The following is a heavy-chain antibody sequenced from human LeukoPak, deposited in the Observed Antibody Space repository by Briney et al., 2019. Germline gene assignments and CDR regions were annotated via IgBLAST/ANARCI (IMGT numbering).Heavy chain of an antibody. CDR3: VKEGF. Sequence: PSETLSLTCTVSGGSISSGSYYWRWIRQPAGKGLEWIGRIYTSGSTNYNPSLKSRVTISQDTSKNQFSLRLDSVTAADTAVYYCVKEGFWGRGTLVTVSS. J-gene: IGHJ4*02. CDR1: GGSISSGSYY. CDR2: IYTSGST. V-gene: IGHV4-61*02.